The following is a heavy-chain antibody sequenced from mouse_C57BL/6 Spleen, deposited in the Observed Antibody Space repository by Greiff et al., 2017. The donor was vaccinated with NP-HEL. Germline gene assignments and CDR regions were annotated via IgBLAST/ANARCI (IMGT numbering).Heavy chain of an antibody. CDR3: TSRDIGTTSYYDMDY. D-gene: IGHD2-14*01. J-gene: IGHJ4*01. V-gene: IGHV1-5*01. CDR1: GYTFTSYG. CDR2: IYPGNSDT. Sequence: VQLKESGTVLARPGASVKMSCKTSGYTFTSYGMHWVKQRPGQGLEWIGAIYPGNSDTSYNQKFKGKAKLTAVTSASTAYMELSSLTNEDSAVYYGTSRDIGTTSYYDMDYWGQGTSVTVSS.